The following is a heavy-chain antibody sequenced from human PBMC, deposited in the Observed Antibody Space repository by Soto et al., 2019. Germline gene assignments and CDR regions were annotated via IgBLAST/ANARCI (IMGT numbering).Heavy chain of an antibody. V-gene: IGHV1-69*13. J-gene: IGHJ6*02. CDR3: ARDITNSLYYYDSSGPKTLYGMDV. CDR1: GGTFSSYA. Sequence: SVKVSCKASGGTFSSYAISWVRQAPGQGLEWMGGIIPIFGTANYAQKFQGRVTITADESTSTAYMELSSLRSEDTAVYYCARDITNSLYYYDSSGPKTLYGMDVWGQGTTVTVSS. CDR2: IIPIFGTA. D-gene: IGHD3-22*01.